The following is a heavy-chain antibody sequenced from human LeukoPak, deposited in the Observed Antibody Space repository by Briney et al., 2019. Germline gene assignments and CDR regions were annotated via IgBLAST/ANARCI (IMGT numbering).Heavy chain of an antibody. CDR1: GGTFSSYA. V-gene: IGHV1-69*05. J-gene: IGHJ6*03. CDR2: IIPIFGTA. CDR3: ARDNEPLRYYDSSGYYGYYYYYMDV. Sequence: ASVKVSCKASGGTFSSYAISWVRQALGQGLEWMGRIIPIFGTANYAQKFQGRVTITTDESTSTAYMELSSLKSEDTAVYYCARDNEPLRYYDSSGYYGYYYYYMDVWGKGTTVTVSS. D-gene: IGHD3-22*01.